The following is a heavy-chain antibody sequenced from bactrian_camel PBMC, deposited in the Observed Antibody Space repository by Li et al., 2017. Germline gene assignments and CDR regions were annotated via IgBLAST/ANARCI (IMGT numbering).Heavy chain of an antibody. V-gene: IGHV3S31*01. CDR1: GFTDFSDYS. J-gene: IGHJ4*01. Sequence: DVQLVESGGGLVQPGGSLRLSCAASGFTDFSDYSMTWVRQRPGKGLEWVSGINDIATGTYYPNSVKGRFTISRDNAKNTLYLHLNSLKTEDTAMYYCANSRERYSDYVHVYWGQGTQVTV. D-gene: IGHD4*01. CDR2: INDIATGT. CDR3: ANSRERYSDYVHVY.